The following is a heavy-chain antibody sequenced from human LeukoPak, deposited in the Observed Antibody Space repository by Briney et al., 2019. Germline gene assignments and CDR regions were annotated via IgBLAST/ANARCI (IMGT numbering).Heavy chain of an antibody. D-gene: IGHD3-22*01. J-gene: IGHJ4*02. CDR1: GGSFSGYH. CDR2: INHSGGT. CDR3: AYDSSGYYIDH. Sequence: SETLSLTCAVSGGSFSGYHWSWIRQPPGKGLEWIGEINHSGGTNYNSSLKSRVTISVDTSKNQFSLRLSSVTAADTAVYYCAYDSSGYYIDHWGQGTLVTVSS. V-gene: IGHV4-34*01.